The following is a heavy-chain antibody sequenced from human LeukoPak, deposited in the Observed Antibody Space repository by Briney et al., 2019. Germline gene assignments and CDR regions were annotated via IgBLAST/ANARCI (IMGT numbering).Heavy chain of an antibody. CDR2: IKQDGSEK. D-gene: IGHD3-22*01. J-gene: IGHJ1*01. V-gene: IGHV3-7*01. CDR1: GFTFSSYW. Sequence: GGSLRLSCAASGFTFSSYWMSWVRQAPGKGLEWVANIKQDGSEKYYVDSVKGRFTISRDNAKNSLYLQMNSLRAEDTAVYYCAREGYYHDSSGYSDRYFQHWGQGTLVTVSS. CDR3: AREGYYHDSSGYSDRYFQH.